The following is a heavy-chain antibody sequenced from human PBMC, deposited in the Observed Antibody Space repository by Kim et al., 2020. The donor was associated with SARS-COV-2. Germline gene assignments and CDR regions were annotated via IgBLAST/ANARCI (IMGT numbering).Heavy chain of an antibody. CDR3: ARAGSSWTAEYFQH. D-gene: IGHD6-13*01. V-gene: IGHV1-3*01. CDR1: GYTFTSYA. J-gene: IGHJ1*01. Sequence: ASVKVSCKASGYTFTSYAMHWVRQAPGQRLEWMGWINAGNGNTKYSQKFQGRVTITRDTSASTAYMELSSLRSEDTAVYYCARAGSSWTAEYFQHWGQGTLVTVSS. CDR2: INAGNGNT.